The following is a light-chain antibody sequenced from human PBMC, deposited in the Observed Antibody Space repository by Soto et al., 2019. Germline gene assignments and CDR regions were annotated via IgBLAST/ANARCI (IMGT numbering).Light chain of an antibody. Sequence: ESMLTQSPGTLSLSPGERATLSCRARQSVSTRYLAWYQQKPGQAPRLLIYGASIRATGIPDRFSGSGSGSDFTLTISRLEPEDVAVYYCHQFGSTPPAFTFGQGTKLEI. J-gene: IGKJ2*01. CDR3: HQFGSTPPAFT. CDR2: GAS. V-gene: IGKV3-20*01. CDR1: QSVSTRY.